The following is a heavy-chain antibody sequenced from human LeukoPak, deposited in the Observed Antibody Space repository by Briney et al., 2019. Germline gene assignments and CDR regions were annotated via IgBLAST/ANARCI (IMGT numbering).Heavy chain of an antibody. CDR3: ARDWDSSGWYDY. D-gene: IGHD6-19*01. Sequence: SETLSLTCTVSGGSISSYYWSWIRQPAGKGLEWIGRIYTSGSTNYNPSLKRRVTMSVDTSKNQFSLKLSSVTAADTAVYYCARDWDSSGWYDYWGQGTLVTVSS. CDR1: GGSISSYY. CDR2: IYTSGST. V-gene: IGHV4-4*07. J-gene: IGHJ4*02.